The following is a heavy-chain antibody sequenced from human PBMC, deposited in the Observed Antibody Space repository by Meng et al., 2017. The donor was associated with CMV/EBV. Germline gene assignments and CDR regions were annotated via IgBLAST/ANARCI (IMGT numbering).Heavy chain of an antibody. CDR1: GFRFDDYG. CDR2: INWNGGSI. D-gene: IGHD3-9*01. V-gene: IGHV3-20*04. Sequence: GGSLRPSCAASGFRFDDYGMSWVRQAPGKGLEWVSNINWNGGSIGYAKSVKGRFTISRDNAKNSLFLQMNTLRGEDTAVYWCGRLDDTGYSNGVDVWGQGIGVTVSS. CDR3: GRLDDTGYSNGVDV. J-gene: IGHJ6*02.